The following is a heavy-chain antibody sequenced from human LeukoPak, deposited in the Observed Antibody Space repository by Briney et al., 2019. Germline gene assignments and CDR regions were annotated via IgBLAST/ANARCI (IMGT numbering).Heavy chain of an antibody. Sequence: SETLSLTCAVYGGSFSGYYWSWIRQPPGKGLEWIGEINHSGSTNYNPSLKSRVTISVDTSKNQFSLKLSSVTAADTAVYYCARGLTFGIVVAYYYMDVWGKGTTVTVSS. J-gene: IGHJ6*03. V-gene: IGHV4-34*01. D-gene: IGHD2-21*01. CDR3: ARGLTFGIVVAYYYMDV. CDR1: GGSFSGYY. CDR2: INHSGST.